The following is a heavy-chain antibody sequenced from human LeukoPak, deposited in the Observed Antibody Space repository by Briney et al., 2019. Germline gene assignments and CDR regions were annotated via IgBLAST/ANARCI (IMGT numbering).Heavy chain of an antibody. CDR2: INPSGGST. CDR3: ARDLSDSSGYYSDAFDI. D-gene: IGHD3-22*01. Sequence: ASVKVSCKASGYTFTSYYMHWVRQAPGQGLEWMGIINPSGGSTSYAQKFQGRVTMTRDTSTSTVYMKLSSLRSEDTAVYYCARDLSDSSGYYSDAFDIWGQGTMVTVSS. V-gene: IGHV1-46*01. CDR1: GYTFTSYY. J-gene: IGHJ3*02.